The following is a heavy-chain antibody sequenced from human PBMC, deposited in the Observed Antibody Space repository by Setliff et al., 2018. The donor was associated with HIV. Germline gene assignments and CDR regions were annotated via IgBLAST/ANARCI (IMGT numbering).Heavy chain of an antibody. CDR1: GGSFSHGY. J-gene: IGHJ4*02. CDR3: ARRTYGSGDYYKKSGLDY. CDR2: ISHSGST. Sequence: SETLSLTCAVYGGSFSHGYWSWIRQPPGKRLEWIGDISHSGSTNYNPSLKSRVTMSLDTSKNQFSLKVSSVTAADTSVYYCARRTYGSGDYYKKSGLDYWGQGALVTVSS. V-gene: IGHV4-34*01. D-gene: IGHD3-10*01.